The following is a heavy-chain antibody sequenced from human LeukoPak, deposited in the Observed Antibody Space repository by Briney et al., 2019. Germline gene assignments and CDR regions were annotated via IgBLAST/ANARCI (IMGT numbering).Heavy chain of an antibody. CDR3: ARFANLRYYYYGMDV. J-gene: IGHJ6*02. Sequence: PSETLSLTCAVYGGSFSDYYWSWIRQPPGKGLEWIGEINHSGSTNYNPSLKSRVTISVDTSKNQFSLKLSSVTAADTAVYYCARFANLRYYYYGMDVWGQGTTVTVSS. V-gene: IGHV4-34*01. D-gene: IGHD1-7*01. CDR1: GGSFSDYY. CDR2: INHSGST.